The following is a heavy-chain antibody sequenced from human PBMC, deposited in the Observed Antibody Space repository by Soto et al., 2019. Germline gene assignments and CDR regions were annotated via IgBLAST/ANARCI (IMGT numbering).Heavy chain of an antibody. CDR2: IIPNFAP. Sequence: QVQLVQSGAEVKKPASSVKVSCKASGGIFSSFVISWVRQAPGQGLEWMGGIIPNFAPNYAQKFRGRLTITADGSTATTSMELSSLRSEDTAVYYCARDLGLYVNAGMVSDYLGMEVWCPGTTVSVSS. V-gene: IGHV1-69*01. CDR1: GGIFSSFV. D-gene: IGHD5-18*01. J-gene: IGHJ6*02. CDR3: ARDLGLYVNAGMVSDYLGMEV.